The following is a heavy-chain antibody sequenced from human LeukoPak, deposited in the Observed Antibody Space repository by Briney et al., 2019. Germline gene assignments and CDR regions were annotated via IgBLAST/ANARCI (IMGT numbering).Heavy chain of an antibody. D-gene: IGHD1-14*01. CDR3: ARAAISRNDAFDI. CDR1: GGSISSGGYS. CDR2: IYHSGST. J-gene: IGHJ3*02. Sequence: SQTLSLTCAVSGGSISSGGYSWSWIRQPPGKGLEWIGYIYHSGSTYYNPSLKSRVTISVDRSKNQFSLKLSSVTAADTAVYYCARAAISRNDAFDIWGQGTMVTVSS. V-gene: IGHV4-30-2*01.